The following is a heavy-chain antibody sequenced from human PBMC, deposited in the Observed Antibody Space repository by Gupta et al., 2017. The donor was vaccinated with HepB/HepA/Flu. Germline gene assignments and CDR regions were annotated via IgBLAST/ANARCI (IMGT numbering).Heavy chain of an antibody. Sequence: EVQMVQSGAEVKKPGEALKISCQAGGYNFTNFWIAWVRQMPGKGLEWMGIIYPTDSDTSYSSSFQGQVTISVDKSTRTAYLQWSSLKASDTATYYCARRGTTGGLDYWGQGTLLTVS. CDR1: GYNFTNFW. V-gene: IGHV5-51*03. J-gene: IGHJ4*02. CDR3: ARRGTTGGLDY. D-gene: IGHD1-1*01. CDR2: IYPTDSDT.